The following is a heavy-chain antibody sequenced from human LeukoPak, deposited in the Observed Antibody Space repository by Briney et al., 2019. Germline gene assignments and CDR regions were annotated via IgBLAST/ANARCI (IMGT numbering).Heavy chain of an antibody. CDR1: GYTFTSYG. J-gene: IGHJ4*02. CDR3: AREGLGELTLDY. D-gene: IGHD3-16*01. Sequence: ASVKVSCKATGYTFTSYGISWVRQAPGQGPEWMGWISGYNGDTKYAQKLQGRVTMTTDTSTSTAYMELRNLRSDDTAVYYCAREGLGELTLDYWGQGTLVTVSS. CDR2: ISGYNGDT. V-gene: IGHV1-18*01.